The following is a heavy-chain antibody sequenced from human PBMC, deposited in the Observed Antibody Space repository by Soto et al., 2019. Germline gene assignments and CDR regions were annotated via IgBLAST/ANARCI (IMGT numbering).Heavy chain of an antibody. CDR3: AKHPESYAWGLEGYCDY. V-gene: IGHV3-30*18. CDR1: GFTFSSYG. D-gene: IGHD3-16*01. CDR2: ISYDGSDK. J-gene: IGHJ4*02. Sequence: QVQLVESGGGVVQPGRSLRVSCAASGFTFSSYGMNWVRQAPGKGLEWVAIISYDGSDKYYADSVKGRFTISRDNSKNTVYLQMNSLRGEDTAVYYCAKHPESYAWGLEGYCDYWGQGTMVTVSS.